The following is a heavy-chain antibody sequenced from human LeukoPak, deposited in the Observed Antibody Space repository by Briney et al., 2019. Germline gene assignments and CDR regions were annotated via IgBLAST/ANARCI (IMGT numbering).Heavy chain of an antibody. CDR3: VSEYSSTSDAFDF. J-gene: IGHJ3*01. D-gene: IGHD6-13*01. CDR1: GYSFTSYW. CDR2: IDPSDSHI. V-gene: IGHV5-10-1*01. Sequence: GESLKISCKGSGYSFTSYWISWVRQMPGKGLEWMGRIDPSDSHINYSPSFQGHVTISADKSISTAYLQWSSLKASDTAMYYCVSEYSSTSDAFDFWGQGTMVTLS.